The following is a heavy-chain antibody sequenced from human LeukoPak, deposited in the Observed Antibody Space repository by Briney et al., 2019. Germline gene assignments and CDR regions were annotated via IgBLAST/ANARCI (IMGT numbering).Heavy chain of an antibody. D-gene: IGHD1-26*01. J-gene: IGHJ3*02. CDR2: ISAYNGNR. Sequence: ASVKVSCKASGYTFTNYGINWVRQAPGQGLEWMGWISAYNGNRFYAQKFQGRVTMTTDISTSTAYMELRNLRSDDTAVYYCARGVGATFSVTAFDIWGQGTMVTVSS. CDR1: GYTFTNYG. CDR3: ARGVGATFSVTAFDI. V-gene: IGHV1-18*01.